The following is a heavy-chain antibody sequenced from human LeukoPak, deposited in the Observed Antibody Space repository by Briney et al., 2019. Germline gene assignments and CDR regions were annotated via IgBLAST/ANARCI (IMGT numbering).Heavy chain of an antibody. J-gene: IGHJ4*02. CDR2: IIPIFGTA. V-gene: IGHV1-69*05. CDR3: ARGESGAFDY. CDR1: GGTFSSYA. D-gene: IGHD1-26*01. Sequence: ASVKVSCKASGGTFSSYAISWVRQAPGQGLEWMGGIIPIFGTANYAQKFQGRVTITTGESTSTAYMELSSLRSEDMAVYYCARGESGAFDYWGQGTLVTVSS.